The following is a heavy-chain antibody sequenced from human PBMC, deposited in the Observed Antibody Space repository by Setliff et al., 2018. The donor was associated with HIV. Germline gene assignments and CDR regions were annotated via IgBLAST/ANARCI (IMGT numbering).Heavy chain of an antibody. Sequence: GESLTISCAASGFTFSSYAMSWVRQAPGKGLEWVSAISGSGGSTYYADSVKGRFTISRDNSKNTLYLQMNSLRAEDTAVYYCAKDYYDFVWGSSLAYWGQGTLVTVSS. CDR3: AKDYYDFVWGSSLAY. V-gene: IGHV3-23*01. CDR1: GFTFSSYA. J-gene: IGHJ4*02. D-gene: IGHD3-16*01. CDR2: ISGSGGST.